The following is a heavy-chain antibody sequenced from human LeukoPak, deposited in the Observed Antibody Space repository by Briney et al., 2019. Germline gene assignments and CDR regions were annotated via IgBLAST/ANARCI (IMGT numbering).Heavy chain of an antibody. CDR2: INPNSGGT. D-gene: IGHD5-12*01. CDR3: ARALSGCVLCFDY. CDR1: GYTFTGYY. Sequence: AASVKVSCKASGYTFTGYYMHWVRQAPGQGLEWMGWINPNSGGTNYAQKFQGRVTMTRDTSISTAYMELSRLRSDDTAVYYCARALSGCVLCFDYWGQGSLVTVSS. V-gene: IGHV1-2*02. J-gene: IGHJ4*02.